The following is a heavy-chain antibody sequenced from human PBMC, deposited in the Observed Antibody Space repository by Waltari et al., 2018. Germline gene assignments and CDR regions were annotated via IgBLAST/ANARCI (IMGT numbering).Heavy chain of an antibody. Sequence: EVKLVESGGGLVKPGGSLRLYCAASGFTFSSYSMNWVRQAPGKGLEWVSTISISSRYIYYADSVKGRFTISRDNAKNSLYLQMNSLRAEDMAVYYCARVSTIFGVVTGMDVWGQGTTVTVSS. CDR3: ARVSTIFGVVTGMDV. CDR1: GFTFSSYS. D-gene: IGHD3-3*01. J-gene: IGHJ6*02. V-gene: IGHV3-21*01. CDR2: ISISSRYI.